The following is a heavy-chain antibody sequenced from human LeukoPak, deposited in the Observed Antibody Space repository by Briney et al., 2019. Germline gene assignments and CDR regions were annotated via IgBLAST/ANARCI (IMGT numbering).Heavy chain of an antibody. V-gene: IGHV1-69*04. CDR3: ARDKGGSTFLYFDY. Sequence: SVKVSCKASGGTFSSYAISWVRQAPGQGLEWMGRIIPILGIANYAQKFQGRVTITADESTSTAYMELSSLRSEDTAVYYCARDKGGSTFLYFDYWGQGTLVTVSS. CDR2: IIPILGIA. J-gene: IGHJ4*02. CDR1: GGTFSSYA. D-gene: IGHD5-12*01.